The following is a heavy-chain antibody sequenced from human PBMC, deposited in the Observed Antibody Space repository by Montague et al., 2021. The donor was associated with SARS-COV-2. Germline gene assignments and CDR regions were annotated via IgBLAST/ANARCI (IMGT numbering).Heavy chain of an antibody. V-gene: IGHV4-30-2*01. CDR3: ASYRDYGDDY. D-gene: IGHD4-17*01. CDR1: GGSFSSCCYS. CDR2: IHHSANT. Sequence: TLSLTCAVSGGSFSSCCYSWFCLRQPPGQGLEWIMHIHHSANTYSTPSLKGRTTISGDRHKIQLSLRVTSVSAADTAVYSCASYRDYGDDYWGQGILVTVSS. J-gene: IGHJ4*02.